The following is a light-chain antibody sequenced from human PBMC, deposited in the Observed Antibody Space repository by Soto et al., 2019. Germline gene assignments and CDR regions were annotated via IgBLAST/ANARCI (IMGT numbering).Light chain of an antibody. J-gene: IGKJ4*01. V-gene: IGKV3-15*01. CDR1: QSVNSD. Sequence: ERVMTQSPATLSASPGESATLYCRASQSVNSDLAWYQQIPGQAPRLLIYSASTGATGGPARFSGSGSGTEFTLTISSLQSEDFAIYYCQQYNNWPLTFGGGTKVDIK. CDR2: SAS. CDR3: QQYNNWPLT.